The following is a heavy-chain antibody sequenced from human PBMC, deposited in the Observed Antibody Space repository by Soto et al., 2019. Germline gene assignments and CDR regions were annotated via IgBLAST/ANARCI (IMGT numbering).Heavy chain of an antibody. CDR2: IWYDGSNK. Sequence: QVQLVESGGGVVQPGRSLRLSCAASGFTFSSYGMHWVRQAPGKGLEWVAVIWYDGSNKYYADSVKGRFTISRDNSKNTLYLQMKSLRAEDTAVYYCARRSGSFDYWGQGTLVTVSS. CDR1: GFTFSSYG. CDR3: ARRSGSFDY. D-gene: IGHD1-26*01. J-gene: IGHJ4*02. V-gene: IGHV3-33*01.